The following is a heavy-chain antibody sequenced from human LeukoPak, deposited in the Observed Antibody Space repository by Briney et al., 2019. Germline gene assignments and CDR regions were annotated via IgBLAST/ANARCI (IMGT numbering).Heavy chain of an antibody. J-gene: IGHJ4*02. CDR1: GYTFTGYY. Sequence: WASVKLSCKASGYTFTGYYMHWVRQAPGQGLEWMGWINPNSGGTNYAQKFQGRVTTTRDTSISTAYMELSRLRSDDTAVYYCASISHYDSSGYYYPAYWGQGTLVTVSS. CDR2: INPNSGGT. V-gene: IGHV1-2*02. CDR3: ASISHYDSSGYYYPAY. D-gene: IGHD3-22*01.